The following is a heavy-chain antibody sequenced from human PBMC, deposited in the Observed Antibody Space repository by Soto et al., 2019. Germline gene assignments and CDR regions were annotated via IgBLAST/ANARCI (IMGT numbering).Heavy chain of an antibody. Sequence: EVQLLESGGGLVQPGGSLRLSCAASGFTFSSYAMSWVRQAPGKGLEWVSAISGSGVSTYYADSVKGRFTISRDNSKNTLYLPMNRLRGEDTAVYYCARAKYSSGWYEGIHWVQGTLVT. CDR1: GFTFSSYA. J-gene: IGHJ4*02. V-gene: IGHV3-23*01. CDR2: ISGSGVST. D-gene: IGHD6-19*01. CDR3: ARAKYSSGWYEGIH.